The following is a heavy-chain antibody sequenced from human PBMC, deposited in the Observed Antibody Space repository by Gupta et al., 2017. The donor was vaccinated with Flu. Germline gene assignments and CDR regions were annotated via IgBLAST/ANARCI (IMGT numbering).Heavy chain of an antibody. Sequence: SYWMHWVRQAPGKGLVWVSRIKSDESSASYADSVKGRFTISRDNAKNTLYLQMNSLRAEDTAVYYCARDGAGDCSGGSCYSWFDPWGQGTL. D-gene: IGHD2-15*01. CDR2: IKSDESSA. V-gene: IGHV3-74*01. CDR1: SYW. J-gene: IGHJ5*02. CDR3: ARDGAGDCSGGSCYSWFDP.